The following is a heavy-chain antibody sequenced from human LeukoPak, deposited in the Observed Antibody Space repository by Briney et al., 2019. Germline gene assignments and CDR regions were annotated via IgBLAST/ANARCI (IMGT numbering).Heavy chain of an antibody. Sequence: SETLSLTCTVSGGSISSYYWSWIRLPPGKGLEWIGYIYYSGSTNYNPSLKSRVTISVDTSKNQFSLKLSSVTAADTAVYYCARARLVGTFDYWGQGTLVTVSS. V-gene: IGHV4-59*01. CDR3: ARARLVGTFDY. CDR2: IYYSGST. D-gene: IGHD5-12*01. CDR1: GGSISSYY. J-gene: IGHJ4*02.